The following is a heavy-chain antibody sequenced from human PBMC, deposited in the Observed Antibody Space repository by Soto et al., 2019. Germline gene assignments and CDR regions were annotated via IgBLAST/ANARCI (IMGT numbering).Heavy chain of an antibody. D-gene: IGHD1-26*01. J-gene: IGHJ4*02. CDR3: ARTNSGSYYGYFDY. V-gene: IGHV4-39*01. Sequence: QLQLQESGPGLVKPSETLSLTCTVSGGSISSSSYYWGWIRQPPGKGLEWIGSIYYSGSTYYNPSLKSRVTTSVDTSKNQFSLKLSSVTAADTAVYYCARTNSGSYYGYFDYWGQGTLVTVSS. CDR1: GGSISSSSYY. CDR2: IYYSGST.